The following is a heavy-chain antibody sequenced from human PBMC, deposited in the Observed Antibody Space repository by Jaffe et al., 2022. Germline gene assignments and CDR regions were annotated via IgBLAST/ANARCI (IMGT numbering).Heavy chain of an antibody. CDR2: IRSKAYGGTT. CDR1: GFTFGDYA. V-gene: IGHV3-49*04. CDR3: TRDRLITMVRGVTNFYYYYMDV. Sequence: EVQLVESGGGLVQPGRSLRLSCTASGFTFGDYAMSWVRQAPGKGLEWVGFIRSKAYGGTTEYAASVKGRFTISRDDSKSIAYLQMNSLKTEDTAVYYCTRDRLITMVRGVTNFYYYYMDVWGKGTTVTVSS. J-gene: IGHJ6*03. D-gene: IGHD3-10*01.